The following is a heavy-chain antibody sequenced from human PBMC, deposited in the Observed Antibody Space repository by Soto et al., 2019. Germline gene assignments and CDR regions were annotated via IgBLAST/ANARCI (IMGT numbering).Heavy chain of an antibody. V-gene: IGHV3-53*04. CDR2: IYSGGST. J-gene: IGHJ6*03. CDR3: VRVSYAISKGGYYYYMDV. CDR1: GFTVSSNY. D-gene: IGHD1-26*01. Sequence: GGSLRLSCAASGFTVSSNYMSWVRQAPGKGLEWVSVIYSGGSTYYADSVKGRFTISRHNSKNTLYLQMNSLRAEDTAVYYCVRVSYAISKGGYYYYMDVWGKGTTVTVSS.